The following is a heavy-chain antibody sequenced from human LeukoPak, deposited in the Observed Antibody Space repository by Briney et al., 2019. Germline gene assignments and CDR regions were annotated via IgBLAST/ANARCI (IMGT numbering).Heavy chain of an antibody. D-gene: IGHD4-17*01. J-gene: IGHJ5*02. CDR1: GGSISSYY. V-gene: IGHV4-59*01. CDR3: ARGGAVTQWFAP. CDR2: IYYSGST. Sequence: NPSETLSLTCTVSGGSISSYYWSWIRQPPGKGLEWIGYIYYSGSTNYNPSLKSRVTISVDTSKNQFSLKLSSVTAADTAVYYCARGGAVTQWFAPWGQGTLVTVSS.